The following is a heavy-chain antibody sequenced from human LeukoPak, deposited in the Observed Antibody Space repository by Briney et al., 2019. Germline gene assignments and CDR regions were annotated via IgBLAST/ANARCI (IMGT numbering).Heavy chain of an antibody. D-gene: IGHD6-13*01. Sequence: PSETLSLTCTVSGGSISSYYWSWIRQPPGKGLEWIGYIYYSGSTNYNPSLKSRVTISVDTSKNQFSLKLSSVTAADTAVYYCARGGIAAAGFSFDYWGQGTLVTVSS. CDR1: GGSISSYY. V-gene: IGHV4-59*01. CDR2: IYYSGST. J-gene: IGHJ4*02. CDR3: ARGGIAAAGFSFDY.